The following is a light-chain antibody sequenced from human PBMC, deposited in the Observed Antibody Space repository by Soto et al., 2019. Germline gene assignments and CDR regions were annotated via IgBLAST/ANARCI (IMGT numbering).Light chain of an antibody. CDR1: QDISNY. J-gene: IGKJ5*01. Sequence: DIQMTQSPSSLSASVGDRVTIACQASQDISNYLNWYQHQPGKAPRLLIFAASSLQSGVPSRFSGSGSGTDFTLTISGLQPEDSATYYCQQSYSMPITFGQGTRLEI. CDR2: AAS. V-gene: IGKV1-39*01. CDR3: QQSYSMPIT.